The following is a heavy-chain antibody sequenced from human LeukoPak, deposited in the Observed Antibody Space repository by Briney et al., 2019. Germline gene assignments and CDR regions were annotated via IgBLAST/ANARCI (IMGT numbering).Heavy chain of an antibody. D-gene: IGHD3-3*01. V-gene: IGHV4-39*07. Sequence: PSETLSLTCTVSGGSISSSSYYWGWIRQPPGKGLEWIGSIYYSGSTYYNPSLKSRVTISVDTSKNQFSLKLSSVTAADTAVYYCARTYYDFWSGFQDAFDIWGQGTMVTVSS. CDR1: GGSISSSSYY. CDR3: ARTYYDFWSGFQDAFDI. CDR2: IYYSGST. J-gene: IGHJ3*02.